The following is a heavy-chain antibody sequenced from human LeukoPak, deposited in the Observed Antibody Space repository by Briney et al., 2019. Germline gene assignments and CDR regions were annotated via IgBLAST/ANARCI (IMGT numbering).Heavy chain of an antibody. CDR1: GYTFTGYY. Sequence: ASVKVSCKASGYTFTGYYMHWVRQALGQGLEWMGWINPNSGGTNYAQKFQGRVTMTRDTSISTAYMELSRLRSDDTAVYYCARDLKPYDAFDIWGQGTMVTVSS. D-gene: IGHD1-14*01. CDR3: ARDLKPYDAFDI. CDR2: INPNSGGT. J-gene: IGHJ3*02. V-gene: IGHV1-2*02.